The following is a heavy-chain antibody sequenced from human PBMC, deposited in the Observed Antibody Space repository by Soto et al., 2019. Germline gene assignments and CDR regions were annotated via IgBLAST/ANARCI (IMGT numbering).Heavy chain of an antibody. Sequence: SETRSRTWTVSGGSISRSSYYWVWIRHPPGKGLEWIGSIYYSGSTSYNPSLKSRVTISVDTSKNQFSLKLSSVTAADTAVYYRPRHKEVVAPIDGCYFDYWGQGTLVTVS. CDR2: IYYSGST. D-gene: IGHD2-15*01. CDR1: GGSISRSSYY. J-gene: IGHJ4*02. CDR3: PRHKEVVAPIDGCYFDY. V-gene: IGHV4-39*01.